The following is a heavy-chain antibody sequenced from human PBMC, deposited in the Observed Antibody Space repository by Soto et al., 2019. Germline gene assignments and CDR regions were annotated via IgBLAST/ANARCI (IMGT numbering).Heavy chain of an antibody. Sequence: LEPLSVTCAVSGGSISTSNWWRWVRQPPGKGLEWIGEVYRTGSTNYNPSLESRLTISVDKSKNQFSLKLTSVTAADTAVYYCARARATIAAAAIFDCWGQGTLVTVSS. CDR2: VYRTGST. V-gene: IGHV4-4*02. D-gene: IGHD6-13*01. CDR3: ARARATIAAAAIFDC. J-gene: IGHJ4*02. CDR1: GGSISTSNW.